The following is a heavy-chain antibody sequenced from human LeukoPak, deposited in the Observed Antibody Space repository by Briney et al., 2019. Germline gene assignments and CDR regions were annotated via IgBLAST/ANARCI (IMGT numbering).Heavy chain of an antibody. D-gene: IGHD6-13*01. Sequence: SVKVPCKASGGTFSSYAISWVRQAPGQGLEWMGGIIPIFGTANYAQKFQGRVTITADESTSTAYMELSSLRSEDTAVYYCARERIAAAGVSDYWGQGTLVTVSS. V-gene: IGHV1-69*13. CDR2: IIPIFGTA. J-gene: IGHJ4*02. CDR1: GGTFSSYA. CDR3: ARERIAAAGVSDY.